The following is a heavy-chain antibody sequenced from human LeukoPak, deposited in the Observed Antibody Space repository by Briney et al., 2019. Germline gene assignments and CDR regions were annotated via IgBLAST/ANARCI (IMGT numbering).Heavy chain of an antibody. Sequence: GGSLRLSCAASGFTFSSYEVLWVRQAPGKGLEWVSYISSSGSTIYYADSVKGRFTISRDNAKKSLYLQMNSLRAEDTAVYYCARHCSGGRCYLDGSGDYWGQGTLVTVSS. J-gene: IGHJ4*02. CDR2: ISSSGSTI. D-gene: IGHD2-15*01. V-gene: IGHV3-48*03. CDR3: ARHCSGGRCYLDGSGDY. CDR1: GFTFSSYE.